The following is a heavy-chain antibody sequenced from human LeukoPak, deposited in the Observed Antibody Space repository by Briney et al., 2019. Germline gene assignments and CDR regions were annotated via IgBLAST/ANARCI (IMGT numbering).Heavy chain of an antibody. V-gene: IGHV4-34*01. CDR2: INHSGST. CDR3: ARGLLVPMVSPYYYYYMDV. J-gene: IGHJ6*03. D-gene: IGHD3-10*01. CDR1: GGSFSGYY. Sequence: PSETLSLTCAVYGGSFSGYYWSWIRQPPGKGLEWIGEINHSGSTNYNPSLKSRVTISVDTSKNQFPLKLSSVTAADTAVYYCARGLLVPMVSPYYYYYMDVWGKGTTVTVSS.